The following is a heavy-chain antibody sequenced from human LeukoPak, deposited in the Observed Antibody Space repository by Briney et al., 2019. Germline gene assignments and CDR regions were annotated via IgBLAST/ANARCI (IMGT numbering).Heavy chain of an antibody. CDR1: GGSISSGGYY. J-gene: IGHJ5*02. CDR2: IYYSGTT. V-gene: IGHV4-31*03. D-gene: IGHD3-16*01. Sequence: PSQTLSLTCTVSGGSISSGGYYWSWIRQHPGKGLEWIGYIYYSGTTYYNPSLKSRVAISIATSKTQFSLTLSSLTAADTAVYYCARCTSPYASVDGWGQGSVVTVSS. CDR3: ARCTSPYASVDG.